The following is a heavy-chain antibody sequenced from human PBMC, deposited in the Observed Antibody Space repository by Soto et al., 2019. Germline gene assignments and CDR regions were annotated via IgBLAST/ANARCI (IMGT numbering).Heavy chain of an antibody. CDR1: GYTFTSYY. CDR2: INPSGGST. Sequence: GASVKVSCKASGYTFTSYYMHCVRQAPGQGLEWMGIINPSGGSTSYAQKFQGRVTMTRDTSTSTVYMELSSLRSEDTAVYYCARKDCSSTSCYAFDIWGQGTMVTVSS. J-gene: IGHJ3*02. D-gene: IGHD2-2*01. CDR3: ARKDCSSTSCYAFDI. V-gene: IGHV1-46*01.